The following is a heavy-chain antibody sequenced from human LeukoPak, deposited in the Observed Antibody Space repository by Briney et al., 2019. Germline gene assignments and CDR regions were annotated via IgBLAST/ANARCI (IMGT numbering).Heavy chain of an antibody. V-gene: IGHV4-59*13. CDR2: IYYSGST. CDR3: ARRGSLGATRDAFDI. D-gene: IGHD1-26*01. Sequence: SETLSLTCTVSGGSISSYYWSWIRQPPGKGLEWIGYIYYSGSTNYNPSLKSRVTISVDTSKNQFSLKLSSVIAADTAVYYCARRGSLGATRDAFDIWGQGTMVTVSS. CDR1: GGSISSYY. J-gene: IGHJ3*02.